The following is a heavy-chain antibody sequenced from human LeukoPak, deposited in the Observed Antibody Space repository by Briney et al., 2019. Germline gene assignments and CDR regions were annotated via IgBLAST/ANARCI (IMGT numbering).Heavy chain of an antibody. V-gene: IGHV4-59*01. D-gene: IGHD5-18*01. J-gene: IGHJ6*02. CDR3: ARDLAAMVSYYYYGMDV. CDR1: GGSISSYY. CDR2: IYYSGST. Sequence: PSETLSLTCTVSGGSISSYYWSWIRQPPGKGLEWIGYIYYSGSTNYNPSLKSRVTISVDTSKNQFSLKLSSVTAADTAVYYCARDLAAMVSYYYYGMDVWGQGTTVTVSS.